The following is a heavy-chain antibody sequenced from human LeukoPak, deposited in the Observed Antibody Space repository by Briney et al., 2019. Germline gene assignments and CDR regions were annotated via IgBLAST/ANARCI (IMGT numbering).Heavy chain of an antibody. D-gene: IGHD4-23*01. V-gene: IGHV1-69*06. CDR3: ASYRPPDYGGTSYYFDY. CDR2: IIPIFGTA. J-gene: IGHJ4*02. Sequence: GASVKVSCKASGGTFSSYAISWVRQAPGQGLEWMGGIIPIFGTANYAQKFQGRVTITADKSTSTAYMELSSLRSEDTAVYYCASYRPPDYGGTSYYFDYWGQGTLVTVSS. CDR1: GGTFSSYA.